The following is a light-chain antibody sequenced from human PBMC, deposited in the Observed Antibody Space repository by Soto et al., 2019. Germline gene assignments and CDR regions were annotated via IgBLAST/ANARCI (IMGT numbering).Light chain of an antibody. CDR1: SSDVGNYNL. CDR2: EVS. Sequence: QSALTQPASVSGSPGQSITISCTGTSSDVGNYNLVSWYQQHPGKAPKLMIYEVSKRPSGVSNRFSGSKSGNTASLTISGLQAEDEAYYYCCSYAGSSTFEVFGTGTKVTVL. CDR3: CSYAGSSTFEV. V-gene: IGLV2-23*02. J-gene: IGLJ1*01.